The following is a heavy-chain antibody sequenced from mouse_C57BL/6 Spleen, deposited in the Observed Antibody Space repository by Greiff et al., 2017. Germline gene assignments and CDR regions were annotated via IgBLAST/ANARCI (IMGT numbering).Heavy chain of an antibody. Sequence: QVQPQQSGAELVKPGAAVKISCKASGYAFSSYWMNWVKQRPGKGLEWIGQIYPGDGDTNYNGKFKGKATLTADKSSSTAYMQLSSLTSEDSAVYFCARSYGFGYYFDYWGQGTTLTVSS. V-gene: IGHV1-80*01. CDR2: IYPGDGDT. CDR3: ARSYGFGYYFDY. D-gene: IGHD1-1*01. J-gene: IGHJ2*01. CDR1: GYAFSSYW.